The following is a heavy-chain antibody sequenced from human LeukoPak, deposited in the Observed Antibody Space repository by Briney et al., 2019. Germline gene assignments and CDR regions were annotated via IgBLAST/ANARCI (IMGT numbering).Heavy chain of an antibody. Sequence: ASVKVSCKASGYTFTSYDFNWVRQATGQRPEWMGWINPNSGGTNYAQKFQGWVTMTRDTSISTAYMELSRLRSDDTAVYYCARGPPMIVVVIPYGMDVWGQGTTVTVSS. V-gene: IGHV1-2*04. CDR2: INPNSGGT. CDR1: GYTFTSYD. D-gene: IGHD3-22*01. CDR3: ARGPPMIVVVIPYGMDV. J-gene: IGHJ6*02.